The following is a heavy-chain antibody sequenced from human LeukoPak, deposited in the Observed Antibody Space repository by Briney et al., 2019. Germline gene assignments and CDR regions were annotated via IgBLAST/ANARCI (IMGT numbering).Heavy chain of an antibody. V-gene: IGHV3-23*01. J-gene: IGHJ4*02. CDR1: GFTFSSYS. Sequence: GESLRLSCAASGFTFSSYSMNWVRRAPGKGLEWVSAISGSGGSTYYADSVKGRFTISRDNSKNTLYLQMNSLRAEDTAVYYCATVKDILTGPCHYWGQGTLVTVSS. CDR3: ATVKDILTGPCHY. D-gene: IGHD3-9*01. CDR2: ISGSGGST.